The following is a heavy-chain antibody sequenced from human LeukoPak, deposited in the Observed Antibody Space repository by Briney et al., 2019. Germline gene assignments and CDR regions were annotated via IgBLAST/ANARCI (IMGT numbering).Heavy chain of an antibody. CDR3: ARGSYCSTTSCYLGTWFDP. V-gene: IGHV4-34*01. J-gene: IGHJ5*02. CDR1: GGSFSGYY. D-gene: IGHD2-2*01. Sequence: SETLSLTCAVYGGSFSGYYWSWIRQPPGKGLEWIGEINHSGGTNYNPSLKSRVTISVDTSKNHFSLRLSSVTAADTAVYYCARGSYCSTTSCYLGTWFDPWGQGTLVIVSS. CDR2: INHSGGT.